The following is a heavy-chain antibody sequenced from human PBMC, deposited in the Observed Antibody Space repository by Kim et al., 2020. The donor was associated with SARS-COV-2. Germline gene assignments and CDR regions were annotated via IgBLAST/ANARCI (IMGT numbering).Heavy chain of an antibody. CDR2: ISYDGSNK. D-gene: IGHD3-10*01. V-gene: IGHV3-33*05. Sequence: GGSLRLSCAASGFTFSSYGMHWVRQAPGKGLEWVAVISYDGSNKYYADSVKGRFTISRDNSKNTLYLQMNSLRAEDTAVYYCALTGSSLNDYWGQGTLVTVSS. CDR3: ALTGSSLNDY. CDR1: GFTFSSYG. J-gene: IGHJ4*02.